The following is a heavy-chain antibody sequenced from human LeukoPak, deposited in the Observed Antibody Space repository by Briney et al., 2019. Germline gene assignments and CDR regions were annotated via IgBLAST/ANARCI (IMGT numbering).Heavy chain of an antibody. CDR3: ARQLDSSGYDFDY. J-gene: IGHJ4*02. Sequence: KTSETLSLTCTVSGGSISSSSYYWGWIRQPPGKGLEWIGSIYYSGSTYYNPSLKSRVTISVDTSKNQFSLKLSSVTAADTAVYYCARQLDSSGYDFDYWGQGTLVTVSS. CDR1: GGSISSSSYY. CDR2: IYYSGST. D-gene: IGHD3-22*01. V-gene: IGHV4-39*01.